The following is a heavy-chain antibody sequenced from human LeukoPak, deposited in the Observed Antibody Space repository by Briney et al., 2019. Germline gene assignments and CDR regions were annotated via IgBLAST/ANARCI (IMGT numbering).Heavy chain of an antibody. Sequence: SQTLSLTCTVSGGSISSGNYYWNRIRQPPGKGLECIGYIHYSGSTYYNPSLKSRVTISVGTSKNQFSLKLSSVTAADTAVYYCVRGRGTAVTTGNWFDPWGQGTLVTVSS. J-gene: IGHJ5*02. CDR1: GGSISSGNYY. CDR2: IHYSGST. D-gene: IGHD4-17*01. V-gene: IGHV4-30-4*01. CDR3: VRGRGTAVTTGNWFDP.